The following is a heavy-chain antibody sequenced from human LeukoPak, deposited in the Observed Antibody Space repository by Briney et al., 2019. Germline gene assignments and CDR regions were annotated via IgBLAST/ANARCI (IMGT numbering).Heavy chain of an antibody. CDR1: GYRFTSDW. CDR2: IYPGDSDT. J-gene: IGHJ4*02. CDR3: ARLSGRVVCSAGSCYIDS. V-gene: IGHV5-51*01. Sequence: GESLKISCKGSGYRFTSDWIGWVRQMPGKGLEWMGIIYPGDSDTKYSPSFQGQVTISADKSVNTAYLQWSSLKASDTAMYYCARLSGRVVCSAGSCYIDSWGQGTLVTVSS. D-gene: IGHD2-15*01.